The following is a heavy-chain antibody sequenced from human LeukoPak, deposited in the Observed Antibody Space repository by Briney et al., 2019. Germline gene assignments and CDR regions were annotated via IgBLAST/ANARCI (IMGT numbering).Heavy chain of an antibody. CDR3: ARGIVLVSVPIAVPPYFDY. V-gene: IGHV1-2*02. J-gene: IGHJ4*02. D-gene: IGHD5/OR15-5a*01. CDR1: GFTFTGYY. Sequence: ASVKVSCKPSGFTFTGYYLHWVRQAPGQGPEWVRWINPASGVTKIAQQFQGRVTLTTDTSITTAYMKLSGLRTDDTAVYFCARGIVLVSVPIAVPPYFDYCGQGTLITVSA. CDR2: INPASGVT.